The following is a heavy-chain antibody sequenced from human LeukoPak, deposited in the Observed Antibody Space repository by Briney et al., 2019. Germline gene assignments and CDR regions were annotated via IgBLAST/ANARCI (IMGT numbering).Heavy chain of an antibody. CDR2: ISAYNGNT. D-gene: IGHD3-16*02. V-gene: IGHV1-18*01. CDR1: GYTFTSYG. CDR3: ARALGDYVWGSYRFAFVY. Sequence: ASVKVSCKASGYTFTSYGISWVRQAPGQGLEWMGWISAYNGNTNYAQKLQGRVTMTTDTSTSTAYMELSSLRSEDTAVYYCARALGDYVWGSYRFAFVYWGQGTLVTVSS. J-gene: IGHJ4*02.